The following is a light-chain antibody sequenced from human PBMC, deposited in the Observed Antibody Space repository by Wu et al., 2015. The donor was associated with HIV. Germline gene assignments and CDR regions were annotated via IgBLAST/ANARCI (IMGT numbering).Light chain of an antibody. Sequence: EIVLTQSPATLSLSPGERATLSCRASQSVRTYLAWYQQRPGQAPRLLIYDASNRATGIPARFSGSGSGTDFTLTISSLEPEDFAVYYCQHHSNWPQYSFGQGTKLEIK. V-gene: IGKV3-11*01. CDR3: QHHSNWPQYS. J-gene: IGKJ2*03. CDR2: DAS. CDR1: QSVRTY.